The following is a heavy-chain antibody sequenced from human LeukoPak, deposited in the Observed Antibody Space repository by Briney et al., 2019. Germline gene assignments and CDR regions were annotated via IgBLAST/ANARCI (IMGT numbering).Heavy chain of an antibody. D-gene: IGHD3-10*01. CDR2: ISYDGSNK. Sequence: GRSLRLSCAASGFTFSSYAMHWVRQAPGKGLEWVAVISYDGSNKYYADSVKGRFTISRDNSKNTLYLQMNSLRAEDTAVYYCARDYASGCYPRIYFEYWGQGTLVTVSS. V-gene: IGHV3-30*04. J-gene: IGHJ4*02. CDR1: GFTFSSYA. CDR3: ARDYASGCYPRIYFEY.